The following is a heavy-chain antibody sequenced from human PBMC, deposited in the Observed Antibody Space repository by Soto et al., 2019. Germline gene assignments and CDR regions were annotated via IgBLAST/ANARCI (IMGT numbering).Heavy chain of an antibody. Sequence: GGSLRLSCAASGFAFSTYVMNWVRQAPGKGLEWVSYINSGSSLIYYADSVRGRFTISRDNAKNLLYLQMDSLRAEDTAVYYCARTIVGATVRFDYWGQGTQVTVSS. CDR1: GFAFSTYV. D-gene: IGHD1-26*01. J-gene: IGHJ4*02. CDR3: ARTIVGATVRFDY. V-gene: IGHV3-48*01. CDR2: INSGSSLI.